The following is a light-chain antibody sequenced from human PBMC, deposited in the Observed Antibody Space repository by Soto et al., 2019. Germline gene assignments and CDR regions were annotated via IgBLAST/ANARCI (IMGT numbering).Light chain of an antibody. J-gene: IGLJ1*01. V-gene: IGLV2-14*01. Sequence: QSVLTQPASVSGSPGQSITITCSGTSSDVGGYKSVSWYQQHPDKAPKVMIYEVSNRPSGVSNRFSASKSGNTASLTISGLQAEDEADYYCGSYTNSSTPYVFGTGTKVTVL. CDR2: EVS. CDR3: GSYTNSSTPYV. CDR1: SSDVGGYKS.